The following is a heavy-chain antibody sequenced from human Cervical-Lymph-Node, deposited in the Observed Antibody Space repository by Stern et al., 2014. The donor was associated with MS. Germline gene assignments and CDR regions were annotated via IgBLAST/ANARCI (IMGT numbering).Heavy chain of an antibody. CDR3: ARGTRGYSYGYGSY. Sequence: VQLVESGGGVVQPGRSLRLSCAASGFTFSSYGMHWVRQAPGKGLEWVAVIWYDGSNKYYADSVKGRFTISRDNSKNTLYLQMNSLRAEDTAVYYCARGTRGYSYGYGSYWGQGTLVTVSS. J-gene: IGHJ4*02. D-gene: IGHD5-18*01. CDR1: GFTFSSYG. V-gene: IGHV3-33*01. CDR2: IWYDGSNK.